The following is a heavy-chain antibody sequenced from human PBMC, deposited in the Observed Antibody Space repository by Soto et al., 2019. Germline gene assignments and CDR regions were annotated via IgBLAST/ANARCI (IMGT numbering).Heavy chain of an antibody. D-gene: IGHD6-13*01. CDR3: ARERPDGSRLDP. CDR2: IYYSGST. Sequence: QVQLQESGPGLVKPSQTLSLTCTVSGGSISSGDYYWSWIRQPPGRGLEWIGYIYYSGSTYYNPSLKSRVAISVGTSKNQFSLKLSSVTAADTAVYYCARERPDGSRLDPWGQGTLVTVSS. J-gene: IGHJ5*02. CDR1: GGSISSGDYY. V-gene: IGHV4-30-4*01.